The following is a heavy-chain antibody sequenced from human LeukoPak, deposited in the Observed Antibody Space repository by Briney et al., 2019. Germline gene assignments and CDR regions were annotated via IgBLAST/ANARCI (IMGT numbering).Heavy chain of an antibody. J-gene: IGHJ4*02. D-gene: IGHD3-10*01. CDR3: ARPSMVQGTNIAAFDS. CDR1: GFTFSSYS. V-gene: IGHV3-48*02. CDR2: ISSSSTI. Sequence: GGSRRLAWAAAGFTFSSYSMSWVRQAPGKGLEWVSYISSSSTIYYADSVKGRFTISRDNAKNSLYLQMNSLRDEDTAVYYCARPSMVQGTNIAAFDSWGQGTLVTVSS.